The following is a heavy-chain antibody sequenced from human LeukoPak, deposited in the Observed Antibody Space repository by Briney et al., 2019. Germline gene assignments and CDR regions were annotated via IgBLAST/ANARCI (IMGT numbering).Heavy chain of an antibody. CDR3: ARTPTYYYDSSGYYYDY. CDR1: GYTFTGYY. V-gene: IGHV1-2*02. Sequence: WASVKASCKASGYTFTGYYMHWVRQAPGQGLEWMGWINPNSGGTNYAQKFQDRVTMTRDTSISTAYMELSRLRSDDTAVYYCARTPTYYYDSSGYYYDYWGQGTLVTVSS. J-gene: IGHJ4*02. CDR2: INPNSGGT. D-gene: IGHD3-22*01.